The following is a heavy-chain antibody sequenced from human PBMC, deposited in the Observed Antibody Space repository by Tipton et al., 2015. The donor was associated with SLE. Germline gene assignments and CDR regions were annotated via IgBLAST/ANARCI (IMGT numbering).Heavy chain of an antibody. J-gene: IGHJ4*02. V-gene: IGHV4-4*07. CDR1: GGSISSYY. Sequence: TLSLTCTVSGGSISSYYWSWIRQPAGKGLEWIGRIYTSGSTYYNPSLKSRVTISVDTSKNQFSLKLSSVTAADTAVYYCAREGTSGYGGFDYWGQGTLVTVSS. CDR3: AREGTSGYGGFDY. D-gene: IGHD5-12*01. CDR2: IYTSGST.